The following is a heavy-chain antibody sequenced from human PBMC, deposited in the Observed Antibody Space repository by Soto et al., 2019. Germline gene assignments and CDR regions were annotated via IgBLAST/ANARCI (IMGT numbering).Heavy chain of an antibody. V-gene: IGHV3-48*01. J-gene: IGHJ4*02. CDR1: GFTFNTYN. Sequence: PGGSLRLSSAASGFTFNTYNMNWVRQAPGKGLKWVSYISDSSSTIHYADSVKGRFTISRDNAKNSLYLQMNSLRAEDTAVYCRARDDYPYYDDSSGYHFDYWGQGA. D-gene: IGHD3-22*01. CDR2: ISDSSSTI. CDR3: ARDDYPYYDDSSGYHFDY.